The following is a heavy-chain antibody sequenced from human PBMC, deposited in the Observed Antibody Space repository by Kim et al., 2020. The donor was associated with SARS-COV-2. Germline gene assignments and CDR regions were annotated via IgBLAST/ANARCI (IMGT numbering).Heavy chain of an antibody. V-gene: IGHV3-15*01. CDR2: IKSKTDGGTT. D-gene: IGHD4-4*01. CDR3: TTDMTTTVYWFDP. CDR1: GFTFSNAW. J-gene: IGHJ5*02. Sequence: GGSLRLSCAASGFTFSNAWMSWVRQAPGKGLEWVGRIKSKTDGGTTDYAAPVKGRFTISRDDSKNTLYLQMNSLKTEDTAVYYCTTDMTTTVYWFDPWGQGTLVTVSS.